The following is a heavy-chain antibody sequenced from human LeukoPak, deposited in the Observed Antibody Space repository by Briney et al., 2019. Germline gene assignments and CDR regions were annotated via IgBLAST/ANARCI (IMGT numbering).Heavy chain of an antibody. V-gene: IGHV4-59*08. Sequence: SETLSLTCTVSGGSISSYYWSWIRQPPGKGLEWIGYIYYSGSTNYNPSLKSRVAISVDTSKNQFSLKLSSVTAADTAVYYCARVGTGVSFDFWGQGTLVTVSS. D-gene: IGHD7-27*01. J-gene: IGHJ4*02. CDR1: GGSISSYY. CDR2: IYYSGST. CDR3: ARVGTGVSFDF.